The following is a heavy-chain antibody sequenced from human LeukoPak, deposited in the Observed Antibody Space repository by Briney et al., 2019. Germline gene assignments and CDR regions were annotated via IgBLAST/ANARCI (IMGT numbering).Heavy chain of an antibody. D-gene: IGHD3-9*01. Sequence: SETLSLTCTVSGGSISSSSYYWGWIRQPPGKGLEWIGSIYYSWSTYYNPSLKSRVTISVDTSKNQFSLKLSSVTAADTAVYYCARAMRLRYFDPNYYMDVWGKGTTVTVSS. J-gene: IGHJ6*03. V-gene: IGHV4-39*07. CDR2: IYYSWST. CDR3: ARAMRLRYFDPNYYMDV. CDR1: GGSISSSSYY.